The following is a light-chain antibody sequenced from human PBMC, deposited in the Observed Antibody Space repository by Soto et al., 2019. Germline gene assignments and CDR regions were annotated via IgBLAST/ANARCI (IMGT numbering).Light chain of an antibody. CDR3: QTWDTGIQV. Sequence: QPVLTQSPSASASLGASVKLTCTLSSGHSTYVIAWHQQQPEKAPRYLMKLNSDGSHSKGDGIPDRFSGSSSGAERYLTISSLQSDDEADYYCQTWDTGIQVFGGGTKLTVL. CDR2: LNSDGSH. J-gene: IGLJ3*02. CDR1: SGHSTYV. V-gene: IGLV4-69*01.